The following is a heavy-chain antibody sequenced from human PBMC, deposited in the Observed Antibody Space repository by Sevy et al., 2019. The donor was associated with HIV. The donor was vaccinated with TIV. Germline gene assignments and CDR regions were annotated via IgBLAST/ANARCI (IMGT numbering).Heavy chain of an antibody. Sequence: GGSLRLSCAASGFTFSNAWMSWVRQAPGKGLEWVGRIKSKTDGGTTDYAAPVKGRFTISRDDSKNTLYLQMNSLKTDDTAVYYCTTDVTHYDFWSGYRHDYYYYYGMDVWGQGTTVTVSS. J-gene: IGHJ6*02. V-gene: IGHV3-15*01. D-gene: IGHD3-3*01. CDR2: IKSKTDGGTT. CDR1: GFTFSNAW. CDR3: TTDVTHYDFWSGYRHDYYYYYGMDV.